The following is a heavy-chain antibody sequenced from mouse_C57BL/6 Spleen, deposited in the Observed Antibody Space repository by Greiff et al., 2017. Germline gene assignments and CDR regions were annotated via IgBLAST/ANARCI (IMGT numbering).Heavy chain of an antibody. CDR1: GYTFTGYW. CDR2: IFPGSGST. Sequence: QVQLQQSGAELMKPGASVKLSCTATGYTFTGYWIEWVKQRPEHGLEWIGEIFPGSGSTNYPEKFKGKATFTADTSSNTAYMQLSSLTTEDSTIYYCARKVLRQGYYYAMDYGGQGTSVTVSS. D-gene: IGHD3-2*01. J-gene: IGHJ4*01. V-gene: IGHV1-9*01. CDR3: ARKVLRQGYYYAMDY.